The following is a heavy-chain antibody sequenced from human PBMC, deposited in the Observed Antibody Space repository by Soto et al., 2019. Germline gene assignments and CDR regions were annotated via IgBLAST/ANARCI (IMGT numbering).Heavy chain of an antibody. Sequence: EVVLVESGGDLVQPGGSLRLSCAASGFTFSSYSMNWVRQAPGKGLEWVAYISSHSSTMYYADSVKGRFTSSRDNARNSLYLQMNSMRDEDTAVYYCARDPREWEQRLYDFWGQGTLVTVSS. D-gene: IGHD1-26*01. CDR3: ARDPREWEQRLYDF. J-gene: IGHJ4*02. CDR2: ISSHSSTM. CDR1: GFTFSSYS. V-gene: IGHV3-48*02.